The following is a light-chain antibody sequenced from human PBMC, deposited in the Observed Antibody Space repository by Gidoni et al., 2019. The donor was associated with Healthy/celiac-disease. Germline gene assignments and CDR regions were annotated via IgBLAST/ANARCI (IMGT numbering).Light chain of an antibody. CDR2: WAS. CDR3: QQYYSTPHT. CDR1: QSVLYSSNNKNY. V-gene: IGKV4-1*01. Sequence: DIVMPQSPDSLAVSLGDRATINCKSSQSVLYSSNNKNYLAWYQQKPGQPPKLLIYWASTRESGVPDRFSGSGSGTDFTLTISSLQAEDVAVYYCQQYYSTPHTFGQGTKLEIK. J-gene: IGKJ2*01.